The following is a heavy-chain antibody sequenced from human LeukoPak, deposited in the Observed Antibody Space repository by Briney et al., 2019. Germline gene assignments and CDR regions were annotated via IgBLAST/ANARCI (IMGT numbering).Heavy chain of an antibody. J-gene: IGHJ4*02. D-gene: IGHD5-24*01. CDR2: INHSGST. Sequence: PSETLSLTCAVYGGSFSGYYWSWIRQPPGKGLEWIGEINHSGSTNYNPSLKSRVTISVDTSKNQFSLKLSSVTAADSAVYYCARGRRDGYNYSGGRRFDYWGQGTLGIVSS. CDR3: ARGRRDGYNYSGGRRFDY. V-gene: IGHV4-34*01. CDR1: GGSFSGYY.